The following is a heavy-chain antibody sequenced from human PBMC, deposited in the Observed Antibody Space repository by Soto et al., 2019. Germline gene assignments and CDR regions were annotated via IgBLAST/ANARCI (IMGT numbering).Heavy chain of an antibody. CDR2: IYYSGST. CDR1: GGSISSYY. Sequence: SETLSLTCTVSGGSISSYYRSWIRQPPGKGLEWIGYIYYSGSTNYNPSLKSRVTISVDTSKNQFSLKLSSVTAADTAVYYCARSYGDYVLFEDYYYGMDVWGQGTTVTVSS. J-gene: IGHJ6*02. CDR3: ARSYGDYVLFEDYYYGMDV. D-gene: IGHD4-17*01. V-gene: IGHV4-59*01.